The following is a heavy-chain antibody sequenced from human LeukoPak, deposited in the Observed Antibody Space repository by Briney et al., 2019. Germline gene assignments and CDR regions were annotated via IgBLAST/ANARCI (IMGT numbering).Heavy chain of an antibody. CDR3: ARGYSSSSSSYYYYYYMDV. V-gene: IGHV4-59*01. CDR1: HGSIRSYY. J-gene: IGHJ6*03. CDR2: IYYSGST. D-gene: IGHD6-6*01. Sequence: SETLSHTCTVSHGSIRSYYWSWIRQPPGKGLEWIGYIYYSGSTNYNPSLKSRVTISVDTSKNQFSLKLSSVTAADTAVYYCARGYSSSSSSYYYYYYMDVWGKGTTVTVSS.